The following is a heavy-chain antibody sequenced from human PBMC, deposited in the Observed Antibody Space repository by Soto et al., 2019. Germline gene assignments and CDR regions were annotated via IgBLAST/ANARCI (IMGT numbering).Heavy chain of an antibody. Sequence: GGSLRLSWAASGFTFSSYAMSWVRQAPGKGLEWVSAISGRGGSTYYADSVKGRFTITRDNSKNTLYLQMNSLRAEDTAVYYCAKKLTVTTLLDAFDIWGQGTMVTVSS. D-gene: IGHD4-17*01. CDR3: AKKLTVTTLLDAFDI. CDR1: GFTFSSYA. J-gene: IGHJ3*02. V-gene: IGHV3-23*01. CDR2: ISGRGGST.